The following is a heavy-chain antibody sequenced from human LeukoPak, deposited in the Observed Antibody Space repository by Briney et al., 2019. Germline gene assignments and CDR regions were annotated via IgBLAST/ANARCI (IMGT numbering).Heavy chain of an antibody. Sequence: PGGSLRLSCAASGFTFSSYAMSWVRQAPGKGLEWVSAISGSGGNTYYADSVKSRFTISRDNSKNTLYLQMNSLRAEDTAIYYCAKDQYGGNPQYYFDYWGQGTLVTVSS. D-gene: IGHD4-23*01. CDR2: ISGSGGNT. V-gene: IGHV3-23*01. J-gene: IGHJ4*02. CDR1: GFTFSSYA. CDR3: AKDQYGGNPQYYFDY.